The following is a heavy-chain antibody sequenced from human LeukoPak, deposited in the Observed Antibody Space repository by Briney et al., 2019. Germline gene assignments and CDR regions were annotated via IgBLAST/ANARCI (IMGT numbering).Heavy chain of an antibody. Sequence: PSETLSLTCTVSGGSINNSYWTWIRQPPGKGREWIGHIYYSGSTNYSPSLKSRATISVDTSKNQLSLKLSSVTAADTAVYYCARLSSLANIAARGRTWLDPWGQGSLVTVSS. CDR3: ARLSSLANIAARGRTWLDP. D-gene: IGHD6-6*01. V-gene: IGHV4-59*01. J-gene: IGHJ5*02. CDR2: IYYSGST. CDR1: GGSINNSY.